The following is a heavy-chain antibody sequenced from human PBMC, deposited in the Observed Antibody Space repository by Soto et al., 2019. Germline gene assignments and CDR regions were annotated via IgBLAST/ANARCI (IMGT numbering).Heavy chain of an antibody. D-gene: IGHD2-15*01. J-gene: IGHJ4*02. CDR3: AKDQASGQGSFDS. Sequence: VGSLRLSCAASGFTVSNNYMSWVRQAPGKGLEWASVIYSSGNTYYADSVKGRFAISRDNSKNTLFLQMNSLRADDTAVYYCAKDQASGQGSFDSWGQGTLVTVSS. CDR1: GFTVSNNY. CDR2: IYSSGNT. V-gene: IGHV3-66*03.